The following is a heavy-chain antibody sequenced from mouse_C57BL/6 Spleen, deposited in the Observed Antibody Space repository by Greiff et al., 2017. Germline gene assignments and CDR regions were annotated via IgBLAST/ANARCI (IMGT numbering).Heavy chain of an antibody. D-gene: IGHD1-1*01. Sequence: VQLQQPGAELVKPGASVKLSCKASGYTFTSYWMHWVKQRPGQGLEWIGMIHPNSGSTNYNEKFKSKATLTVDKSSSTAYMQLSSLTSEDSAVYYCASHPLYGSSFYWYFDVWGTGTTVTVSS. V-gene: IGHV1-64*01. CDR2: IHPNSGST. CDR1: GYTFTSYW. CDR3: ASHPLYGSSFYWYFDV. J-gene: IGHJ1*03.